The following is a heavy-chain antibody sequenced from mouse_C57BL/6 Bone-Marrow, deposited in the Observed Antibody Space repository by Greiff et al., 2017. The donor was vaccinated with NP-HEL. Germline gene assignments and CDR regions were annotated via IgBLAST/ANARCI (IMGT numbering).Heavy chain of an antibody. J-gene: IGHJ3*01. Sequence: VQLQQSGTELVKPGASGYTFTSYWMHWVKQRPGQGLEWIGNINPSNGGTNYNEKFKSKATLTVDKSSSTAYMQLSSLTSEDSAVYYCARNYGSSAFAYWGQGTLVTVAA. V-gene: IGHV1-53*01. CDR3: ARNYGSSAFAY. D-gene: IGHD1-1*01. CDR1: GYTFTSYW. CDR2: INPSNGGT.